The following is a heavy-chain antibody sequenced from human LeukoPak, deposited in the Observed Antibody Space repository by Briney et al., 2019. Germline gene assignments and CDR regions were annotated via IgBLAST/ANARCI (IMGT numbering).Heavy chain of an antibody. CDR2: INQDGSEK. D-gene: IGHD2-15*01. CDR3: LTVMCGTCYFDAFYM. J-gene: IGHJ3*02. Sequence: GGSLRLSCAASGFTFSRYYMTWVRQAPGKGLEWVAYINQDGSEKFYVDSVKGRFTISRGNAKKPLFLQINIRRTEDTAFFFCLTVMCGTCYFDAFYMWGPRGMVSVSS. V-gene: IGHV3-7*03. CDR1: GFTFSRYY.